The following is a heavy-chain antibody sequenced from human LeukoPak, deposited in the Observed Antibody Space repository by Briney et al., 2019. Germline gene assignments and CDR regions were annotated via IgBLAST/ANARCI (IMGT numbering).Heavy chain of an antibody. V-gene: IGHV3-23*01. D-gene: IGHD3-16*02. J-gene: IGHJ4*02. Sequence: GGSLRLSCAASGFTFSNYGVSWVRQAPGKGLEWVSGIRSAVDTTRYADSVKGRFTISRDNPMNTLYLQMNSLRAEDTAVYYCAKDRPWPGSYYFDYWGQGTLVTVSS. CDR1: GFTFSNYG. CDR2: IRSAVDTT. CDR3: AKDRPWPGSYYFDY.